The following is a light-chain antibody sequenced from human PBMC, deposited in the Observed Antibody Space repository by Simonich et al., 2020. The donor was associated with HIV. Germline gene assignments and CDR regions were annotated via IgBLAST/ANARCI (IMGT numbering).Light chain of an antibody. CDR3: QQYNKWPYT. CDR1: QSVSSN. CDR2: VAS. Sequence: IVMTQSPATLSVSPGERATLSCMAGQSVSSNLAWYQKKPGHAPRLLIYVASTRATVIPARISGSGSGTDFTLTIRSLQSEDFAVYYCQQYNKWPYTFGQGTKLEIK. J-gene: IGKJ2*01. V-gene: IGKV3-15*01.